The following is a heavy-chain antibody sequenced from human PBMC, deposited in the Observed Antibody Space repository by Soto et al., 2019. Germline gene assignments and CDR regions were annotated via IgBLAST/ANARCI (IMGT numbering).Heavy chain of an antibody. J-gene: IGHJ6*02. CDR1: GGSISSSNW. V-gene: IGHV4-4*02. D-gene: IGHD3-10*01. Sequence: QVQLQESGPGLVKPSGTLCLTCAVSGGSISSSNWWSWVRQPPGQGLEWIGEIYHSGSTNYNPSLMSRLTISVDRSKNQLSLKLRSVTAADTAVYYCTRDMIYGSERSHYYYAMDVWGRGTTVTVSS. CDR2: IYHSGST. CDR3: TRDMIYGSERSHYYYAMDV.